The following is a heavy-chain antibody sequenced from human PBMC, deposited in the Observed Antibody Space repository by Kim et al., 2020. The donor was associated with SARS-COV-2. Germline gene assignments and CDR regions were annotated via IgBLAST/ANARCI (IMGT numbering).Heavy chain of an antibody. CDR1: GFTFSSYE. CDR3: AREIAAAAEAFDY. V-gene: IGHV3-48*03. D-gene: IGHD6-13*01. Sequence: GGSLRLSCAASGFTFSSYEMNWVRQAPGKGLEWVSYISSSGSTIYYADSVKGRFTISRDNAKNSLYLQMNSLRAEDTAVYYCAREIAAAAEAFDYWGQGTLVTVSS. J-gene: IGHJ4*02. CDR2: ISSSGSTI.